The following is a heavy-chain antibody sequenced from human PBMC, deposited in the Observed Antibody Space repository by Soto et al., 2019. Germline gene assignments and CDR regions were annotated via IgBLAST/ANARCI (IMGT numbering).Heavy chain of an antibody. CDR1: GGTFSNHL. CDR2: IIPLFGIL. J-gene: IGHJ4*01. CDR3: ASGSLYGSGSYPVDY. V-gene: IGHV1-69*02. D-gene: IGHD3-10*01. Sequence: QVQLVQSGAEVKKPGSSVNVSCKASGGTFSNHLISWVRQAPGQGLERMGTIIPLFGILNYAQKLQGRVTISADKSTSTAYMELSSLRSDDTAVYYCASGSLYGSGSYPVDYWGQGTLVTVSS.